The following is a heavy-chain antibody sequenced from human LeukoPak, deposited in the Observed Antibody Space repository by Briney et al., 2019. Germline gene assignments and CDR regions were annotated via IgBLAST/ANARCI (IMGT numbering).Heavy chain of an antibody. V-gene: IGHV4-59*08. CDR1: GGSISSYY. D-gene: IGHD3-10*01. CDR3: ARHLGGSSGFRYFDY. CDR2: MYYSGGT. J-gene: IGHJ4*02. Sequence: PSETLSLTCTVSGGSISSYYWSWIRQPPGKGLEWIGYMYYSGGTNYNPSLKSRVTILVDTSKNQFSLKLSSVTAADTAVYYCARHLGGSSGFRYFDYWGQGTLVTVSS.